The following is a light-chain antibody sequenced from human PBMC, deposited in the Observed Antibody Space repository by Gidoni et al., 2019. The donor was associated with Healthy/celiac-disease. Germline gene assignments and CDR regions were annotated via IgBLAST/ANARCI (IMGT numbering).Light chain of an antibody. CDR2: EAS. V-gene: IGKV3-11*01. CDR3: QQRSNWPPLT. J-gene: IGKJ4*01. Sequence: EIALTQSPATLSLFPGERATLSCRASQSVSSYLAWYQQKPGQSARLLIYEASNRATGIPARFSGSGSGTDVTLTISSLEPEEFAVYYCQQRSNWPPLTFXGXTKVEIK. CDR1: QSVSSY.